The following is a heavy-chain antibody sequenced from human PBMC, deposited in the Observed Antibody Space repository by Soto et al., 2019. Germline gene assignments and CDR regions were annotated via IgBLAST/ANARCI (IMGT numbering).Heavy chain of an antibody. D-gene: IGHD5-12*01. CDR2: ISSSSSTI. Sequence: XGSLRLSSAASGFTFSSYSMNWVRQAPGEGLEWVSYISSSSSTIYYADSVKGRFTISRDNAKNALYLQMNSLRDEDTAVYYCARDPEHKWLLLQYYFDSWGQGTLVTVSS. V-gene: IGHV3-48*02. CDR3: ARDPEHKWLLLQYYFDS. J-gene: IGHJ4*02. CDR1: GFTFSSYS.